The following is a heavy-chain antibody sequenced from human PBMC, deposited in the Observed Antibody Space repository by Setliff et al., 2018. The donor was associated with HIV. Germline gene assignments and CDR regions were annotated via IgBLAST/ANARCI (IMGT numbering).Heavy chain of an antibody. V-gene: IGHV3-30*02. CDR3: AKTLHYYDTSGYFDY. D-gene: IGHD3-22*01. Sequence: GGSLRLSCAASGFSFSTYGMHWVRQAPGKGLEWVAFIRYDGSNKYYADSVKGRFTISRDNSKNTLYLQMNSLRAEDTAVYYCAKTLHYYDTSGYFDYWGREPWSPSPQ. CDR2: IRYDGSNK. CDR1: GFSFSTYG. J-gene: IGHJ4*02.